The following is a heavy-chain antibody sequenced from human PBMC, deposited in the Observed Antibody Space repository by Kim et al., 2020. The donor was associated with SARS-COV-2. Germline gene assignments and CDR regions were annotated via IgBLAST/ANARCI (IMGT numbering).Heavy chain of an antibody. CDR1: GFTFSSYA. D-gene: IGHD3-16*02. CDR2: ISYDGSNK. Sequence: GGSLRLSCEASGFTFSSYAMHWVRQAPGKGLEWVAVISYDGSNKYYADSVKGRFTISRDNSKNTLYLQMNSLRAEDTAVYYCARDSYDYVWGSYRWGYWGQGTLVTVSS. V-gene: IGHV3-30*04. CDR3: ARDSYDYVWGSYRWGY. J-gene: IGHJ4*02.